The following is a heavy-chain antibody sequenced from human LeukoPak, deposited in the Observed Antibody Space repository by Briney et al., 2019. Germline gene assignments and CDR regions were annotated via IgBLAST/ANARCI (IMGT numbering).Heavy chain of an antibody. Sequence: SVKVSCKASGGTFSSYAISWVRQAPGQGLEWMGGIIPIFGTANYAQKFQGRVTITTDESTSTAYMELSSLRSEDTAVYYCARAESRSGYLFPNWFDPWGQGTLVTVSS. D-gene: IGHD3-3*01. J-gene: IGHJ5*02. CDR1: GGTFSSYA. V-gene: IGHV1-69*05. CDR3: ARAESRSGYLFPNWFDP. CDR2: IIPIFGTA.